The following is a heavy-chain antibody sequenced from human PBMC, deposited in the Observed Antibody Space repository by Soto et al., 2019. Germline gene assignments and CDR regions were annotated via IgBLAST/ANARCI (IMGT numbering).Heavy chain of an antibody. D-gene: IGHD6-13*01. CDR3: AKDIRRVTRIAAAGTFTPVDY. CDR2: ISGSGGST. Sequence: GGSLRLSCAASGFTFSSYAMSWVRQAPGKGLEWVSAISGSGGSTYYADSVKGRFTISRDNSKNTLYLQMNSLRAEDTAVYYCAKDIRRVTRIAAAGTFTPVDYWGQGTLVTVSS. V-gene: IGHV3-23*01. J-gene: IGHJ4*02. CDR1: GFTFSSYA.